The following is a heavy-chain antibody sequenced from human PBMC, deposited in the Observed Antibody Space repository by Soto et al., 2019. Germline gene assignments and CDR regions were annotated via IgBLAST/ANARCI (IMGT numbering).Heavy chain of an antibody. J-gene: IGHJ6*02. CDR1: GYTFTSYY. CDR2: INPSGGST. D-gene: IGHD3-10*01. V-gene: IGHV1-46*01. Sequence: ASVKVSCKASGYTFTSYYMHWVRQAPGQGLEWMGIINPSGGSTSYAQKFQGRVTMTRDTSTSTVYMELSSLRSEDTAVYYCARDDYYGSGSYYQPRYYYGMDVWRQGTTVTVSS. CDR3: ARDDYYGSGSYYQPRYYYGMDV.